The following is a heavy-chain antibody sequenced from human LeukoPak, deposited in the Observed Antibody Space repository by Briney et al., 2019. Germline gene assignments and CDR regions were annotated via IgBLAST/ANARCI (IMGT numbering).Heavy chain of an antibody. CDR2: ISSSGSTI. CDR3: ARDGCSGGSCPPTFYYYYYYMDV. Sequence: GGSLRLSCAASGFTSSDYYMSWIRQAPGKGLEWVSYISSSGSTIYYADSVKGRFTISRDNAKNSLYLQMNSLRAEDTAVYYCARDGCSGGSCPPTFYYYYYYMDVWGKGTTVTVSS. V-gene: IGHV3-11*04. D-gene: IGHD2-15*01. J-gene: IGHJ6*03. CDR1: GFTSSDYY.